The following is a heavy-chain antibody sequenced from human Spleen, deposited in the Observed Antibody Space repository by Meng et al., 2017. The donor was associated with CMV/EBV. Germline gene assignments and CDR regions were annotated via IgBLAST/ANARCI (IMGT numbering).Heavy chain of an antibody. CDR1: GDTFTGYL. V-gene: IGHV1-46*01. CDR2: VDPSDGRT. D-gene: IGHD2-21*02. CDR3: ARGAFGGDAAFYDS. Sequence: SGDTFTGYLFHWVRQAPERVLQWMGLVDPSDGRTVYAQNFRGRVTMTRDTSTSSVYMDLNSLRYDDTAIYFCARGAFGGDAAFYDSWGQGTLVTVSS. J-gene: IGHJ4*02.